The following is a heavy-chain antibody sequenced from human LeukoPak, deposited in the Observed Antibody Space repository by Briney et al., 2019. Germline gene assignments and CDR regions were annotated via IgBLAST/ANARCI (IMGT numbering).Heavy chain of an antibody. J-gene: IGHJ4*02. V-gene: IGHV3-21*01. Sequence: PGGSLRLSCAASGFTFSNYNMNWVRQAPGKGLEWVSSISSSNNYIYYADLVKGRFTISRDNAKNSLYLQMNSLRAEDTAVYYCARRSPNYYFDYWGQGTPVTVSS. CDR2: ISSSNNYI. CDR1: GFTFSNYN. CDR3: ARRSPNYYFDY.